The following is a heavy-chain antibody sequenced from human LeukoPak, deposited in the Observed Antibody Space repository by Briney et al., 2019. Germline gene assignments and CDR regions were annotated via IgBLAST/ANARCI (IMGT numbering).Heavy chain of an antibody. CDR1: GFTFSSYW. J-gene: IGHJ3*02. V-gene: IGHV3-74*01. D-gene: IGHD3-9*01. CDR3: AREGKYYDILTGYHSQNAFDI. Sequence: PGGSLRLSCAASGFTFSSYWMHWVRQALGKGLVWVSRINSDGSSTSYADSVKGRFTISRDNAKNTLYLQMNSLRAEDTAVYYCAREGKYYDILTGYHSQNAFDIWGQGTMVTVSS. CDR2: INSDGSST.